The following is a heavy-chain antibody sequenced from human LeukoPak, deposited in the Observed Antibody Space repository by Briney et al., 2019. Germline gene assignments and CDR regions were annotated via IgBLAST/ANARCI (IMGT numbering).Heavy chain of an antibody. CDR1: GFTFDDYA. D-gene: IGHD3-22*01. V-gene: IGHV3-9*01. J-gene: IGHJ4*02. CDR3: ARTMMTATVDY. CDR2: ISWNSGSI. Sequence: GGSLRLSCAASGFTFDDYAMHWVRQAPGKGLEWVSGISWNSGSIGYADSVKGRFTISRDNAKNSLYLQMNSLRAEDTAVYYCARTMMTATVDYWGQGTLVTVPS.